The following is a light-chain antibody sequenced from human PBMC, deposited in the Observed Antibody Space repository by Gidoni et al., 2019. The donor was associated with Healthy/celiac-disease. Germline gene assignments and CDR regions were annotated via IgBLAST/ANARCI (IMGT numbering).Light chain of an antibody. V-gene: IGLV3-1*01. Sequence: SYELTQPPSVSVSPGQTASITCSGDKLGDKYACCYQQKPGQSPVLIIYQDSKRPSGIPERFSGSNSGNTATLTISGTQAMDEADYYCQAWDSSTVVFGGGTKL. CDR3: QAWDSSTVV. J-gene: IGLJ2*01. CDR2: QDS. CDR1: KLGDKY.